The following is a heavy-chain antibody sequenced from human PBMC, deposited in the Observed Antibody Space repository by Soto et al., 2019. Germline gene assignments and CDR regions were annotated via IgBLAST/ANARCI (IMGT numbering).Heavy chain of an antibody. Sequence: SETLSLTCVVSGASLSSYYWSWIRQPPGKGLEWIGYIYYSGSTYYNPSLKSRVTISVDTSKNQFSLKLSSVTAADTAVYYCARHDVSYGDYAWFDPWGQGTLVTVSS. V-gene: IGHV4-59*04. CDR1: GASLSSYY. J-gene: IGHJ5*02. CDR3: ARHDVSYGDYAWFDP. CDR2: IYYSGST. D-gene: IGHD4-17*01.